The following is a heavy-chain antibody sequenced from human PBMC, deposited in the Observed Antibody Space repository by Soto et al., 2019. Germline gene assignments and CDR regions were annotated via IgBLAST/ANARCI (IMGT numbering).Heavy chain of an antibody. J-gene: IGHJ4*02. Sequence: QVQLVQSGAEVKKPGASVKVSCKASGYTFTSYGISWVRQAPGQGLEWMGWISAYNGNTKYAQKPPGRDTMTADPTTSTASMEPRSLRSVDTAVYFCAREPNYFDYWGQGTLVTVSS. CDR2: ISAYNGNT. CDR1: GYTFTSYG. V-gene: IGHV1-18*01. CDR3: AREPNYFDY.